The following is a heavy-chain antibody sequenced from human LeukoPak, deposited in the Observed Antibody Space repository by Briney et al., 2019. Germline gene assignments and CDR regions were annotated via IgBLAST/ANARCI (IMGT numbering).Heavy chain of an antibody. V-gene: IGHV1-8*01. D-gene: IGHD2-2*01. J-gene: IGHJ4*02. CDR1: GYTFTSYD. CDR2: MNPNSGNT. Sequence: EASVKVSCKASGYTFTSYDINWVRQATGQGLEWMGWMNPNSGNTGYAQKFQGRVTMTRNTSISTAYMELSRLRSEHTAVYYCARATMHYCSSTSAYYYFDYWGQGTLVTVSS. CDR3: ARATMHYCSSTSAYYYFDY.